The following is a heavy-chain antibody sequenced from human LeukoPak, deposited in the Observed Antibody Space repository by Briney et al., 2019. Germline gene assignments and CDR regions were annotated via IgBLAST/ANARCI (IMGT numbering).Heavy chain of an antibody. CDR3: ARAEISCSSTSCYGHAFDI. J-gene: IGHJ3*02. Sequence: GASVKVSCKASGGTFSSYAISWVRQAPGQGLEWMGGIIPIFGTANYAQKFQGRVTITTDESTSTAYMELSSLRSEDTAVYYCARAEISCSSTSCYGHAFDIWGQGTMVTVSS. CDR2: IIPIFGTA. V-gene: IGHV1-69*05. CDR1: GGTFSSYA. D-gene: IGHD2-2*01.